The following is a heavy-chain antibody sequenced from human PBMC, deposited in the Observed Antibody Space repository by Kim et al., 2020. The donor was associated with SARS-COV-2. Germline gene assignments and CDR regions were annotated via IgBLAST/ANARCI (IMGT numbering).Heavy chain of an antibody. CDR1: GFTFSSHS. CDR3: SAGDGKYYYGMNG. V-gene: IGHV3-48*04. CDR2: ITTDSTIL. J-gene: IGHJ6*02. D-gene: IGHD1-26*01. Sequence: GGSLRLSCAASGFTFSSHSMNWVRQAPGKGLEWVSFITTDSTILYDASVKERFTSTWGSADNSMHQQLNNRRAADTAVYFCSAGDGKYYYGMNGWHPGST.